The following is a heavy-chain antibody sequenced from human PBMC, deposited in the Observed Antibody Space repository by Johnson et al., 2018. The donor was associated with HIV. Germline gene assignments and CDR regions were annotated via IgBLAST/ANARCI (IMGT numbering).Heavy chain of an antibody. CDR3: ARVCRYCSGGSCLDGFDI. Sequence: VQLVESGGDLVQPGGSLRLSCAASGFTFSSYAMSWVRQAPGKGLEWVSAISGSGGSTHYADSVRGRFTISRDNAKRSLYLQMNSLRAEDAALYCCARVCRYCSGGSCLDGFDIWGQGTMVTVSS. V-gene: IGHV3-23*04. D-gene: IGHD2-15*01. J-gene: IGHJ3*02. CDR2: ISGSGGST. CDR1: GFTFSSYA.